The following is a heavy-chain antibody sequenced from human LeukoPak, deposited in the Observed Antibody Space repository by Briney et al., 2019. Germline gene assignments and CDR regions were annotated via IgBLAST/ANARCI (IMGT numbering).Heavy chain of an antibody. CDR3: ARNPPYYYDSSGPGVDY. Sequence: GGSLRLSCATSGFTFSSYSMNWVRQAPGKGLEWVSSISSSSSYIYYADSVKGRFTISRDNSKNTLYLQMNSLRAEDTAVYYCARNPPYYYDSSGPGVDYWGQGTLVTVSS. CDR1: GFTFSSYS. D-gene: IGHD3-22*01. J-gene: IGHJ4*02. CDR2: ISSSSSYI. V-gene: IGHV3-21*01.